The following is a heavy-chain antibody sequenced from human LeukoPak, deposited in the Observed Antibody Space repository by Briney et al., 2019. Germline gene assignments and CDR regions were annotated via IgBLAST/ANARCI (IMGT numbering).Heavy chain of an antibody. CDR2: IGGSGGST. CDR3: AKGYYDYVWGSYYFDY. D-gene: IGHD3-16*01. J-gene: IGHJ4*02. Sequence: PGGSLRLSCAASGFTFSSYAMSWVRQAPGKGLEWVSAIGGSGGSTYYADSVKGRFTISRDNSRDTLYLQMNSLRAEDTAVYYCAKGYYDYVWGSYYFDYWGQGTLVTVSS. CDR1: GFTFSSYA. V-gene: IGHV3-23*01.